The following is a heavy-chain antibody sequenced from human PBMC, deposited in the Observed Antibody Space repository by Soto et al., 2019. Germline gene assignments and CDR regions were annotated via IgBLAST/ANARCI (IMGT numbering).Heavy chain of an antibody. CDR3: ARVGQPPSDY. Sequence: QVQLQQWGAGLLKPSETLSLTCAVSGGSFSGYYWSWIRQPPGKGLEWIGEIIHTGSTNYNPSLKSRITIPVDTSKNHFSLKLSSVTAADTAVYYCARVGQPPSDYWGQGTLVTVSS. CDR2: IIHTGST. D-gene: IGHD2-2*01. CDR1: GGSFSGYY. V-gene: IGHV4-34*12. J-gene: IGHJ4*02.